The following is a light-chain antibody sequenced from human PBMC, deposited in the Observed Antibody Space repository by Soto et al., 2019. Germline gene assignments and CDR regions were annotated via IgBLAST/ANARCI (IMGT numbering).Light chain of an antibody. CDR3: SSYTSNSTYV. V-gene: IGLV2-14*01. CDR2: DVT. CDR1: SSDVGGYNF. J-gene: IGLJ1*01. Sequence: QSALTQPASVSGSPGQSITISCTGTSSDVGGYNFVSWYQQHPDKAPKLMIYDVTNRPSGVSNRFSGSESGNTASLTTSVLQAEDEADYYCSSYTSNSTYVFGTGTKLTVL.